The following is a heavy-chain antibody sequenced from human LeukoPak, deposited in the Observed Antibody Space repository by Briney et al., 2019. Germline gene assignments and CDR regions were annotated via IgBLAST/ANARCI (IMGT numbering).Heavy chain of an antibody. CDR1: GFTFSSYA. D-gene: IGHD2-21*02. Sequence: GRSLRLSCAASGFTFSSYAMHWVRQALGKGLEWAAVISYDGSNKYYADSVKGRFTISRDNSKNTLYLQMNSLRAEDTAVYYCARGDCGGDCYSIENFDYWGQGTLVTVSS. CDR3: ARGDCGGDCYSIENFDY. CDR2: ISYDGSNK. V-gene: IGHV3-30-3*01. J-gene: IGHJ4*02.